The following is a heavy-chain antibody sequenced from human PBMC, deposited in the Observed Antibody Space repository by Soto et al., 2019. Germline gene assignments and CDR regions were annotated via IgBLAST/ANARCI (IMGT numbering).Heavy chain of an antibody. V-gene: IGHV4-31*03. D-gene: IGHD3-10*01. CDR1: GGSISSGGYY. CDR2: IYYSGST. J-gene: IGHJ6*02. Sequence: QVQLQESGPGLVKPSQTLSLNCTVSGGSISSGGYYWSWIGQHPGKGLEWIGYIYYSGSTYYNPSLKRRVTISVDTSKNQPSLKLSSVSAADTAVYYCARDLPFRGLYGMDVWGQGTTVTVSS. CDR3: ARDLPFRGLYGMDV.